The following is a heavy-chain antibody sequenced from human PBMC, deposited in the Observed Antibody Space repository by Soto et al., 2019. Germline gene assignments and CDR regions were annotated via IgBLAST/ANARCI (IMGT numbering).Heavy chain of an antibody. CDR1: GFTFSTYA. CDR2: ISGRDGSK. D-gene: IGHD1-26*01. J-gene: IGHJ4*02. Sequence: EVQLLESGGGLVQPGASLRLSCAASGFTFSTYAMSWVLQAPGKGLERVAAISGRDGSKYYADSVKGRFTISRDSSKNTLYLQMNSLRAEDTAVYYCAKDRLNGSYHRYFDSWGQGTLVTVSS. V-gene: IGHV3-23*01. CDR3: AKDRLNGSYHRYFDS.